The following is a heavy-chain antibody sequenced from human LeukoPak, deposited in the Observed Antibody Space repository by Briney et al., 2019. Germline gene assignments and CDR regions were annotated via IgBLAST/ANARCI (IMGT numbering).Heavy chain of an antibody. V-gene: IGHV3-23*01. J-gene: IGHJ3*02. CDR2: ITSSGGST. CDR3: AKEFKRDCSSNSCYTGAFDI. D-gene: IGHD2-2*02. CDR1: GFTFSSFA. Sequence: PGGSLRLSCAASGFTFSSFAMTWVRQAPRKGLEWVSTITSSGGSTYYADSVKGRFTISRDNSKNTLYLQMNSLRAEDTAVYYCAKEFKRDCSSNSCYTGAFDIWGQGTMDTVSS.